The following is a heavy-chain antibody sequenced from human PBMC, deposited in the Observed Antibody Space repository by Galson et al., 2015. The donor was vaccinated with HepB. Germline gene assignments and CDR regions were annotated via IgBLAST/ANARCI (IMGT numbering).Heavy chain of an antibody. J-gene: IGHJ4*02. CDR3: ARDGGVVVIPPAY. D-gene: IGHD2-15*01. V-gene: IGHV3-21*01. CDR2: ISSSGAYI. CDR1: GFTFSTYT. Sequence: SLRLSCAGFGFTFSTYTMNWVRQAPGRGLECISSISSSGAYIYYADSVKGRFTISRDNTENSLYLQMNSLRPEDTAVYYCARDGGVVVIPPAYWGQGTLVTVSS.